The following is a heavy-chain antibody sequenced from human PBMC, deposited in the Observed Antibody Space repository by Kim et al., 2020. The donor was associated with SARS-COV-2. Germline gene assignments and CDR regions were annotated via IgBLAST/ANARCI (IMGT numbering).Heavy chain of an antibody. V-gene: IGHV4-59*01. Sequence: SETLSLTCTVSVGSISDDYWTWIRQPPGKELEWIGYINYNGMRIKYNPSLGSRVAVSVDPSKSHFSLKLSSVTAADTAVYFCARIPDITGWPFDSWGQGILVTVSS. D-gene: IGHD6-19*01. CDR2: INYNGMRI. CDR1: VGSISDDY. CDR3: ARIPDITGWPFDS. J-gene: IGHJ4*02.